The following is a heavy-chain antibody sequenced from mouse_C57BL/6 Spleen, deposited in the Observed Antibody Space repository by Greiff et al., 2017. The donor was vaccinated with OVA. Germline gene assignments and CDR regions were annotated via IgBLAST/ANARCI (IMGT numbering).Heavy chain of an antibody. CDR2: IYPSDSET. CDR3: ARFGDGYPMDY. V-gene: IGHV1-61*01. D-gene: IGHD2-3*01. J-gene: IGHJ4*01. Sequence: QVQLKQPGAELVRPGSSVKLSCKASGYTFTSYWMDWVKQRPGQGLEWIGNIYPSDSETHYNQKFKDKATLTVDKSSSTAYMQLSSLTSEDSAVYYCARFGDGYPMDYWGQGTSVTVSS. CDR1: GYTFTSYW.